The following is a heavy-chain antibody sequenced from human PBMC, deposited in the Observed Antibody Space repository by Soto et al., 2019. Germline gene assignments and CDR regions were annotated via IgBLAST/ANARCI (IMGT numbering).Heavy chain of an antibody. CDR2: ISYDGNNK. J-gene: IGHJ4*02. CDR3: ARGPLQGGYYFDY. CDR1: GFTYSTYT. V-gene: IGHV3-30*14. D-gene: IGHD4-4*01. Sequence: GGSLRLSCAASGFTYSTYTMHWVRQAPGKGLEWVAVISYDGNNKFYADSVKGRFTISRDSTKQTLYLQMGSLRAEDMAVYYCARGPLQGGYYFDYWGQGTLVTVSS.